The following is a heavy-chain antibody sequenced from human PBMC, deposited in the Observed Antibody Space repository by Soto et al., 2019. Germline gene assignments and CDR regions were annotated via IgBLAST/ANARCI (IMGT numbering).Heavy chain of an antibody. CDR3: ASSGQQQLAYNWFDP. Sequence: QVQLQESGPGLVKPSETLSLTCTVSGGSISSYYWSWIRQPAGKGLEWIGRIYTSGSTNYNPSLKSRVTMSVDTSKNQYSLKLSSVTAADTAVYDCASSGQQQLAYNWFDPWGQGTLVTVSS. D-gene: IGHD6-13*01. J-gene: IGHJ5*02. CDR1: GGSISSYY. V-gene: IGHV4-4*07. CDR2: IYTSGST.